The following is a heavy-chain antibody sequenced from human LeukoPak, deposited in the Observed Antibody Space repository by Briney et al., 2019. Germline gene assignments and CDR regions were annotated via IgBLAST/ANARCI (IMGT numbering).Heavy chain of an antibody. CDR2: IYYSGST. J-gene: IGHJ5*02. V-gene: IGHV4-39*07. Sequence: PLETLSLTCTVSGGSISSSSDYWGWIRQPPGKGLEWIGSIYYSGSTNYNPSLKSRVTISVDTSKNQFSLKLSSVTAADTAVYYCARENHDYFGTSGYFRNWFDPWGQGTLVTVSS. CDR3: ARENHDYFGTSGYFRNWFDP. D-gene: IGHD3-22*01. CDR1: GGSISSSSDY.